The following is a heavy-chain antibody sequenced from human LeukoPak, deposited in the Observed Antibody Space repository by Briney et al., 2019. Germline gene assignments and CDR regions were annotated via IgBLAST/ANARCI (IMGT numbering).Heavy chain of an antibody. Sequence: PSETLSLTCTVSGGSISSHYWSWIRQPPGKGLEWIGYIYYSGSTNYNPSLKSRVTISVDTSKNQFSLKLSSVTAADTAVYYCARAAWMQLAPGPMDVWGKGTTVTVSS. CDR3: ARAAWMQLAPGPMDV. D-gene: IGHD5-18*01. CDR2: IYYSGST. J-gene: IGHJ6*03. CDR1: GGSISSHY. V-gene: IGHV4-59*11.